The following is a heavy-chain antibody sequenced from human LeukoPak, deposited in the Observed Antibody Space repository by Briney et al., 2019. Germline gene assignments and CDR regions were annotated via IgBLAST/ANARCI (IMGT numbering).Heavy chain of an antibody. D-gene: IGHD2-2*01. J-gene: IGHJ5*02. V-gene: IGHV4-39*01. CDR2: IYYSGST. CDR1: GGSISSSSYY. CDR3: ASYSSTSSNWFDP. Sequence: PSETLSLTCTVSGGSISSSSYYWGWIRQPPGKGLEWIGSIYYSGSTYYNPSLKSRVTISVDTSKNQCSLKLSSVTAADTAVYYCASYSSTSSNWFDPWGQGTLVTVST.